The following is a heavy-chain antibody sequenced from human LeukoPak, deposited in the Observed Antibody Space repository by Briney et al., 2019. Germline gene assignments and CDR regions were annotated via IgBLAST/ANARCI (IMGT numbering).Heavy chain of an antibody. Sequence: SVKVSCKASGGTFSSYAISWVRQAPGQGLEWMGRIIPILGIANYAQKFQGRVTITADKSTSTAYMELSSLRSEDTAVYYCARDSSSSWSVDYWGQGTLVTVSS. CDR3: ARDSSSSWSVDY. CDR2: IIPILGIA. J-gene: IGHJ4*02. D-gene: IGHD6-13*01. CDR1: GGTFSSYA. V-gene: IGHV1-69*04.